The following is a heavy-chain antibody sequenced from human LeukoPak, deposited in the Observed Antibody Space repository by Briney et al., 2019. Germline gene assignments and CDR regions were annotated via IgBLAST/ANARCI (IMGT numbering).Heavy chain of an antibody. D-gene: IGHD3-10*01. CDR2: IYHSGST. J-gene: IGHJ4*02. CDR1: GGSISSSIW. CDR3: ARVSGSDYFDY. V-gene: IGHV4-4*02. Sequence: SETLSLTCAVSGGSISSSIWWSWVRQPPGKGLERIGEIYHSGSTNYNPSLKSRVTISVDKSKNQFSLKLSSVTAADTAVYYCARVSGSDYFDYWGQGTLVTVSS.